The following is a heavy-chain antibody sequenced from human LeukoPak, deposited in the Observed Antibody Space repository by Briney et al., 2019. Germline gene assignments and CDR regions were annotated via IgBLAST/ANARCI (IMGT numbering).Heavy chain of an antibody. V-gene: IGHV3-23*01. CDR2: ISGSGGST. CDR1: GFTFSSYA. D-gene: IGHD3-22*01. Sequence: GGSLRLSCAASGFTFSSYAMSWVRQAPGKGLEWVSAISGSGGSTSYADSVKGRFTISRDNSKSTLYLQMNSLRTEDTAVYYSAKRGDSSGYYYQFDYWGPRDLCSVSS. CDR3: AKRGDSSGYYYQFDY. J-gene: IGHJ4*02.